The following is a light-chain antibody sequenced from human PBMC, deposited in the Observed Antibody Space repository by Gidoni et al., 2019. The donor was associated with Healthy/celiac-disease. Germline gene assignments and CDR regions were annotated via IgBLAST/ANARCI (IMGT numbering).Light chain of an antibody. CDR2: GKN. CDR1: SLRSYY. J-gene: IGLJ1*01. CDR3: NSRDSSGNHYV. Sequence: SKLTQDPAVSVALGQTVRITCQGDSLRSYYASWYQQKPGQAPVLVIYGKNNRPSGIPDRFSGSSSGNTASLTITGAQAEDEADYYCNSRDSSGNHYVFGTGTKVTVL. V-gene: IGLV3-19*01.